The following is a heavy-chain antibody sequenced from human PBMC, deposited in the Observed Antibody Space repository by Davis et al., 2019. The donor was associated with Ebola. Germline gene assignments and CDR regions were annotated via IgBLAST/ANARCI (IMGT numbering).Heavy chain of an antibody. J-gene: IGHJ4*02. CDR1: GGSFSSHP. Sequence: SVKVSCKTSGGSFSSHPISWVRQAPRQGLEWMGGNIPIFDTPHYAQKFQGRITITADASTSTAYMELSSLRSEDTATYFCARDFDGGNYYFDYWGPGTPVTVSS. V-gene: IGHV1-69*13. CDR3: ARDFDGGNYYFDY. D-gene: IGHD3-9*01. CDR2: NIPIFDTP.